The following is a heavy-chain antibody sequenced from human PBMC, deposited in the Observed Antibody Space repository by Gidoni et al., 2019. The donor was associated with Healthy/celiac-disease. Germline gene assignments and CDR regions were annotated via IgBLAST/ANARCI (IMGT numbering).Heavy chain of an antibody. Sequence: QVQLVESGGGVVPPGRSLRLSCAASGFTFSSYAMHWVRQAPGNRLEWVAVISYDGSNKYYADSVKGRFTISRDNSKNTLYLQMNSLRAEDTAVYYCAREPEALADYYYYMDVWGKGTTVTVSS. J-gene: IGHJ6*03. CDR1: GFTFSSYA. V-gene: IGHV3-30-3*01. CDR2: ISYDGSNK. CDR3: AREPEALADYYYYMDV.